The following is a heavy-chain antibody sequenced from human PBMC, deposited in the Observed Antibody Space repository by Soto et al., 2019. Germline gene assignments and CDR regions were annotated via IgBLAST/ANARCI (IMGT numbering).Heavy chain of an antibody. V-gene: IGHV3-23*01. Sequence: EVQLLESGGGLVQPGGSLRLSCAASGFTFSSYAMSWVRQAPGKGLEWVSAISGRGGSTYYADSVKGRFTISRDNSKNPLYLQMNSLRAEDTAVYYSAKDHNYGDYADAFDIWGQGTMVTVSS. CDR2: ISGRGGST. D-gene: IGHD4-17*01. CDR3: AKDHNYGDYADAFDI. J-gene: IGHJ3*02. CDR1: GFTFSSYA.